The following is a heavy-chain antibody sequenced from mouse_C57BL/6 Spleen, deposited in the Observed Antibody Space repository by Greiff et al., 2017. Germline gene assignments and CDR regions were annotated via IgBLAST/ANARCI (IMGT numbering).Heavy chain of an antibody. CDR1: GYTFTSYW. Sequence: VQLQQSGAELVKPGASVKLSCKASGYTFTSYWMHWVKQRPGQGLEWIGMIHPNSGSTNYNEKFKSKATLTVDKSSSTAYMQLSSLTSEGSAVYYYAREYYGGGTDYMDYWGQGTTLTVSS. V-gene: IGHV1-64*01. CDR3: AREYYGGGTDYMDY. J-gene: IGHJ2*01. CDR2: IHPNSGST. D-gene: IGHD1-1*01.